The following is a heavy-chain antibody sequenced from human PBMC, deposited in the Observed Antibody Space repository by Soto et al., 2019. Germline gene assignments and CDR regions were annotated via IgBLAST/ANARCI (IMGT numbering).Heavy chain of an antibody. Sequence: EVQLVESGGGLVQPGGFLRLSCAASGFTFSSYWMTWVRQAPGRGLEWVANINEDGSVKGYVDSVKGRFTISRDNARNSLNLQMNSLRAEDTAVYYCARDTPKGACYLDYWGQGTLVTVSS. J-gene: IGHJ4*02. CDR1: GFTFSSYW. D-gene: IGHD1-26*01. CDR3: ARDTPKGACYLDY. V-gene: IGHV3-7*01. CDR2: INEDGSVK.